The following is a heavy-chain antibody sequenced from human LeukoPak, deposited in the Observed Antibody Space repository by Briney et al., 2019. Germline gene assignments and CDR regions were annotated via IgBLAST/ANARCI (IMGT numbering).Heavy chain of an antibody. J-gene: IGHJ4*02. CDR1: GGSISSYY. CDR2: IYTSGST. Sequence: PSETLSLTCTVSGGSISSYYWSWIRQPAGKGPEWIGRIYTSGSTNYNPSLKSRVTISVDKSNNQFSLKLSSVTAADTAVYYCARDAYMGDFWNPSDYWGQGTLVTVSS. CDR3: ARDAYMGDFWNPSDY. V-gene: IGHV4-4*07. D-gene: IGHD3-3*01.